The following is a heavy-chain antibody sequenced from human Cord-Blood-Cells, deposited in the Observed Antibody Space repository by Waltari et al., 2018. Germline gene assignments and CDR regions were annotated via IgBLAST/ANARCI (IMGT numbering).Heavy chain of an antibody. CDR1: GGSFSGYY. CDR2: INHSGST. J-gene: IGHJ3*02. CDR3: ARGRYCSSTSCYTNAFDI. Sequence: QVQLQQWGAGLLKPSETLSLTCAVYGGSFSGYYWSWIRQPPGRGLEWIGEINHSGSTTDNPSLKSRVNISVDTSKNQFSLKRSSVTAADTAVYYCARGRYCSSTSCYTNAFDIWGQGTMVTVSS. V-gene: IGHV4-34*01. D-gene: IGHD2-2*01.